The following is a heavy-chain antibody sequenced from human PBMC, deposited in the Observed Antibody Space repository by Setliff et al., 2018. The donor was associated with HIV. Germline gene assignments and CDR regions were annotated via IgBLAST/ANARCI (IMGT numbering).Heavy chain of an antibody. CDR1: GGSFSGYY. J-gene: IGHJ5*02. V-gene: IGHV4-34*01. Sequence: SSETLSLTCAVYGGSFSGYYWSWIRQPPGKGLEWIGEINHSGSTNYNPSLKSRVAISVDMSKNQFSLKLSSVTAADTAIYYCARGVARQVVIDRWFDPWGQGTPVTVSS. CDR3: ARGVARQVVIDRWFDP. D-gene: IGHD2-21*01. CDR2: INHSGST.